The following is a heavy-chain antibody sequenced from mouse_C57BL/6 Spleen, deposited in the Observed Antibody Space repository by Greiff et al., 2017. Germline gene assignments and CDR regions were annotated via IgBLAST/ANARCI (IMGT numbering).Heavy chain of an antibody. CDR1: GYSFTGYY. CDR3: ARRNWALDY. D-gene: IGHD4-1*01. V-gene: IGHV1-42*01. Sequence: EVQLQQSGPELVKPGASVKISCKASGYSFTGYYMNWVKQSPDKSLEWIGEINPSTGGTTYNQKFKAKATLTVDKSSSSAYMQLKSLTSEDSAVYYCARRNWALDYWGQGTTLTVSS. J-gene: IGHJ2*01. CDR2: INPSTGGT.